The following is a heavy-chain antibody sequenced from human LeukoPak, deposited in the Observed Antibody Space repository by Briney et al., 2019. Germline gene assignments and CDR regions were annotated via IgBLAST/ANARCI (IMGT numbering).Heavy chain of an antibody. CDR3: AKDAHLAAAGTSSDY. CDR2: ISYDGSNK. D-gene: IGHD6-13*01. V-gene: IGHV3-30*18. Sequence: GRSLRLTCAASGFTFSSYGMHWVRQAPGKGLEWVAVISYDGSNKYYADSVKGRFTISRDNSKNTLYLQMNSLRAEDTAVYYCAKDAHLAAAGTSSDYWGQGTLVTVSS. J-gene: IGHJ4*02. CDR1: GFTFSSYG.